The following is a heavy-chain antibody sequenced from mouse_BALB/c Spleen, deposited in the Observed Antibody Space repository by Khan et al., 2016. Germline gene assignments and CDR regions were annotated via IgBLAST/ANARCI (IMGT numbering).Heavy chain of an antibody. CDR2: IDPYNGGT. J-gene: IGHJ2*01. CDR1: GYAFTSSN. D-gene: IGHD3-1*01. Sequence: VQLKASGPELVKPGASVKVSCKASGYAFTSSNMYWVKQSHGKSLEWIGYIDPYNGGTSYNQKFKGKATLTVDTSSSTAYMHLYSRTSEDSAVYYCARSGYCYPSVDYWGQGTTLTVSS. V-gene: IGHV1S135*01. CDR3: ARSGYCYPSVDY.